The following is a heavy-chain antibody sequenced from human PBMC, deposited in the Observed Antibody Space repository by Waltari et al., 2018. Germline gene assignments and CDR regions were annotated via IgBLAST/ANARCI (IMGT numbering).Heavy chain of an antibody. Sequence: QVQLVQSGAEVKKPGSSVKVSCKASGGTFSSYAISWVRQAPGHGLEWMGGIIPIFGTANYAQKFQGRVTITTDESTSTAYMELSSLRSEDTAVYYCARGSKEYYYDSSGYYLNYWGQGTLVTVSS. CDR1: GGTFSSYA. CDR3: ARGSKEYYYDSSGYYLNY. D-gene: IGHD3-22*01. V-gene: IGHV1-69*05. J-gene: IGHJ4*02. CDR2: IIPIFGTA.